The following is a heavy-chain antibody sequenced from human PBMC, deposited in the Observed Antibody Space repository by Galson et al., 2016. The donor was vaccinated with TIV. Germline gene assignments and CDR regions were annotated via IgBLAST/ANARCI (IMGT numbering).Heavy chain of an antibody. CDR2: ISGGGGSS. CDR3: TKVPSSGFSYYYDLDV. V-gene: IGHV3-23*01. Sequence: SLRLSCAASGFTFSSYALTWVRQAPGKGLEWVSAISGGGGSSYYGDSVKGRFTISRDNSKNTLFLQMNSLRAEDTAVYYCTKVPSSGFSYYYDLDVWGQGTTVTVSS. J-gene: IGHJ6*02. CDR1: GFTFSSYA. D-gene: IGHD3-22*01.